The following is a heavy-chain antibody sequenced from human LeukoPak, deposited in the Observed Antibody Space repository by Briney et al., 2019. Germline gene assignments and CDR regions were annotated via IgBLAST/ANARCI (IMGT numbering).Heavy chain of an antibody. J-gene: IGHJ6*01. CDR2: IIPILGIA. D-gene: IGHD5-12*01. CDR3: ARVVVGYSGYDYHSYYGMDV. V-gene: IGHV1-69*04. Sequence: AVKVPHLPSGGTFSSYAIIRVRQAPGQGLEWMGRIIPILGIANYAQKFQGRVTITADKSTSTAYMELSSLRSEDTAVYYCARVVVGYSGYDYHSYYGMDVWEEPRSP. CDR1: GGTFSSYA.